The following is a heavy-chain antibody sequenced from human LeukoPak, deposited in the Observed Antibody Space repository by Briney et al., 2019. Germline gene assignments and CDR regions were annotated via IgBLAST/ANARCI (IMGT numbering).Heavy chain of an antibody. CDR2: ISDSGGST. J-gene: IGHJ5*02. V-gene: IGHV3-23*01. CDR3: AKVDYYDSSGNYPNWFDP. D-gene: IGHD3-22*01. CDR1: GFTFSSYA. Sequence: PGGSLRLSCAASGFTFSSYAMSWVRQAPGKGLVWVSTISDSGGSTYYADSLKGRFTISRDNYKNTLYLQMNSLRAEDTAVYYCAKVDYYDSSGNYPNWFDPWGQGTLVTVSS.